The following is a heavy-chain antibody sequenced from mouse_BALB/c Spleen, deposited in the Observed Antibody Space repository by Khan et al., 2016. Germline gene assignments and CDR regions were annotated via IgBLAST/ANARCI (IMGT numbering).Heavy chain of an antibody. CDR1: GFTFSSFG. J-gene: IGHJ2*01. V-gene: IGHV5-17*02. Sequence: EVELVESGGGLVQPGGSRKLSCAASGFTFSSFGMHWVRQAPEKGLEWVAYISSDSSTKYYADTVKGRFTISRDNPKHTLFLQMTSLRSEDTAIFYCARDRYDYWGQGTTLTVSS. D-gene: IGHD2-14*01. CDR2: ISSDSSTK. CDR3: ARDRYDY.